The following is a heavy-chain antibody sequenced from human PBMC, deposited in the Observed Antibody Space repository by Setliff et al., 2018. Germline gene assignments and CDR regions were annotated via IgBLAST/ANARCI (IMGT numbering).Heavy chain of an antibody. CDR1: GYSFTKNA. CDR2: INPGSGNT. D-gene: IGHD6-25*01. Sequence: ASVKVSCKASGYSFTKNAIHWVRQAPGQRLEWMGWINPGSGNTKYSQTFQGRVTITRDTSASTAYMQMNSLRVEDTALYYCVRDSGNSGMIDYWGQGTPVTVSS. V-gene: IGHV1-3*01. CDR3: VRDSGNSGMIDY. J-gene: IGHJ4*02.